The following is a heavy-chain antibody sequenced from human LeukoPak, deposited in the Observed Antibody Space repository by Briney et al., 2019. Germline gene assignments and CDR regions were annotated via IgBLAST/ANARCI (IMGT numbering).Heavy chain of an antibody. CDR2: INPNSGGT. V-gene: IGHV1-2*02. D-gene: IGHD6-13*01. CDR3: ARDLSYGSSWTDDY. CDR1: GYTFTGYY. J-gene: IGHJ4*02. Sequence: GASVKVSCKASGYTFTGYYMHWVRQAPGQGLEWMGWINPNSGGTNYAQKFQGRVTMTRDTSISTAYMELSRLRSDDTAVYYCARDLSYGSSWTDDYWGQGTLVTVSS.